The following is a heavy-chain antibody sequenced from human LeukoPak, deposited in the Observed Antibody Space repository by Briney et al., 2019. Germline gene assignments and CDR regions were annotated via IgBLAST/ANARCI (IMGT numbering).Heavy chain of an antibody. CDR1: GCIFSSYA. CDR3: AKDVAYCSSTSCTNWFDP. D-gene: IGHD2-2*01. J-gene: IGHJ5*02. Sequence: GGSLRLSCAASGCIFSSYAMSWVRKAPGKGLEWVSAISGSGGNTYYADSVKGRFTISRDNPKNTLYLQMNSLRAEDTAVYYCAKDVAYCSSTSCTNWFDPWGQGTLVIVSS. CDR2: ISGSGGNT. V-gene: IGHV3-23*01.